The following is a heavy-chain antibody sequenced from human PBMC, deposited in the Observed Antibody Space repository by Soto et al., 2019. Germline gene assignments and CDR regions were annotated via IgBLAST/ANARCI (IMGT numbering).Heavy chain of an antibody. CDR3: ARADIYSYGPDY. D-gene: IGHD5-18*01. CDR2: INPNSGGT. Sequence: ASVKVSCKASGYTFTGYYMHWVRQAPGQGLEWMGWINPNSGGTNYAQKFQGRVTATRDTSISTAYMELSRLRSDDTAVYYCARADIYSYGPDYWGQGTLVTVSS. J-gene: IGHJ4*02. CDR1: GYTFTGYY. V-gene: IGHV1-2*02.